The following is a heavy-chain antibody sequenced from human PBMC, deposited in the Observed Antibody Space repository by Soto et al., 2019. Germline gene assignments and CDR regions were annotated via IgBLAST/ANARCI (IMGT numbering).Heavy chain of an antibody. CDR1: GGTLNSYV. CDR3: AKRGLKYCSGGKCYSNWFDP. D-gene: IGHD2-15*01. V-gene: IGHV1-69*01. Sequence: QVQLVQSGAEVKKPGSSVKVSCKTSGGTLNSYVISWVRQAPGQGLEWVGGLVPSLRIANYTQRFQGRVTITADESTSTAYIELSGLRSEDTGVYYCAKRGLKYCSGGKCYSNWFDPWGQGTLVIVSS. CDR2: LVPSLRIA. J-gene: IGHJ5*02.